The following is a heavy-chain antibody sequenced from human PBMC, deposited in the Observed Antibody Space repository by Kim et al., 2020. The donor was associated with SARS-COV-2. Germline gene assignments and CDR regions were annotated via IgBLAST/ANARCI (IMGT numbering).Heavy chain of an antibody. CDR2: IYYSGST. D-gene: IGHD2-15*01. CDR3: ASVIVVVAWGYFDY. Sequence: SETLSLTCTVSGGSVSSGSYYWSWIRQPPGKGLEWIGYIYYSGSTNYNPSLKSRVTISVDTSKNQFSLKLSSVTAADTAVYYCASVIVVVAWGYFDYWGQGTLVTVSS. CDR1: GGSVSSGSYY. V-gene: IGHV4-61*01. J-gene: IGHJ4*02.